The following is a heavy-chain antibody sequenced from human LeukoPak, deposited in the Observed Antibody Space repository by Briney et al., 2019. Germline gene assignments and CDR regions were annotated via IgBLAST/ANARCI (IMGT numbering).Heavy chain of an antibody. D-gene: IGHD5-18*01. CDR2: IFHSGST. Sequence: PSETLSLTCTVSGYSVSSDYYWGWIRQPPGKGPEWIGSIFHSGSTYYNPSLKSRVTILVDTSKNQFSLKLSSVTAADTAVYYCARQWIQLWTIFDYWGQGTLVTVSS. CDR3: ARQWIQLWTIFDY. J-gene: IGHJ4*02. CDR1: GYSVSSDYY. V-gene: IGHV4-38-2*02.